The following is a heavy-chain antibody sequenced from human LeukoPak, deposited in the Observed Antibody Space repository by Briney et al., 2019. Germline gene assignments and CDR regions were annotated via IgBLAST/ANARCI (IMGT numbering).Heavy chain of an antibody. CDR1: GFTFSNFA. V-gene: IGHV3-23*01. J-gene: IGHJ3*02. CDR3: ARDRIPKIKVDAFDI. D-gene: IGHD2-21*01. CDR2: ISGSGGTT. Sequence: AGGSLTLSCTASGFTFSNFAMSWVRQARGKGLEWVSCISGSGGTTYYADSVKGRFIISRDNSNKTLYLQMNSLRAEDTAVYYCARDRIPKIKVDAFDIWGQGTMVTVSS.